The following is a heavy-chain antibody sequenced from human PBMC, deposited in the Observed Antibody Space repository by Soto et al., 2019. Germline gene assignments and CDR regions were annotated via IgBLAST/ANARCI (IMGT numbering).Heavy chain of an antibody. V-gene: IGHV4-34*01. Sequence: PSDTLSLTCAVYGGSFSGYYWSWIRQPPGKGREWIGEINHSGSTNYNPSLKSRVTISVDTSKNPFSRKLSSVTAAATAVYYCARARMVRGVIIGPDAYYYYYGMDVWGQGTTVTVSS. D-gene: IGHD3-10*01. CDR2: INHSGST. CDR1: GGSFSGYY. J-gene: IGHJ6*02. CDR3: ARARMVRGVIIGPDAYYYYYGMDV.